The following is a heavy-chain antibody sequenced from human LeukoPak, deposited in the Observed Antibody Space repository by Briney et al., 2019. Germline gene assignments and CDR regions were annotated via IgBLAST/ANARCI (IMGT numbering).Heavy chain of an antibody. CDR1: GFTVSNNY. CDR2: IYISGTT. J-gene: IGHJ2*01. V-gene: IGHV3-53*01. Sequence: GGSLRLSXAASGFTVSNNYMGWVRQAPGKGVEWVSLIYISGTTRYADSVKGRFAISRDNSRDTLYLQMNSLTAEDTAVYYCAGLTGDDWYFHLWGRGTLVTVSS. CDR3: AGLTGDDWYFHL. D-gene: IGHD3-9*01.